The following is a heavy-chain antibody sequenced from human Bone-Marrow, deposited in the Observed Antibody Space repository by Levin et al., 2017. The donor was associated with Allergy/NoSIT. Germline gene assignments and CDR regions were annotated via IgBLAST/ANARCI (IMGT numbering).Heavy chain of an antibody. CDR1: GGSISSGNYY. D-gene: IGHD3-10*01. CDR3: ATGSGSYKIYFAY. J-gene: IGHJ4*02. CDR2: IYFSGST. V-gene: IGHV4-30-4*01. Sequence: LRLSCTVSGGSISSGNYYWSWIRQPPGTGLEWIGYIYFSGSTYYNPSLKSRLTISVDTSKNQFSLNLTSVTAADTAVYYCATGSGSYKIYFAYWGQGTLVTVSS.